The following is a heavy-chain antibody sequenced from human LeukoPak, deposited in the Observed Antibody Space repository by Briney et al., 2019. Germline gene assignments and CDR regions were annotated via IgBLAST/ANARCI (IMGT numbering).Heavy chain of an antibody. D-gene: IGHD2-2*01. CDR3: SKWKAIVLVPAARSPIDY. V-gene: IGHV3-23*01. CDR1: GFTFSSYA. J-gene: IGHJ4*02. Sequence: GGSLRLSCAASGFTFSSYAMSWVRQAPGKGLEWVSAISGSGGSTYYADSVKGRFIISRDTSKNTLYLQMNSLRAEDTAVYYCSKWKAIVLVPAARSPIDYWGQGTLVTVSS. CDR2: ISGSGGST.